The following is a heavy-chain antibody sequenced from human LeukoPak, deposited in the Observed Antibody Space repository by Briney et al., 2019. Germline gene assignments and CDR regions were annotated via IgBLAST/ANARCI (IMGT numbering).Heavy chain of an antibody. D-gene: IGHD1-7*01. CDR2: IRYDGSNK. V-gene: IGHV3-30*02. Sequence: GGSLRLSCSASGFTFSSYGLHWVRQAPGKGLEGVAFIRYDGSNKHYADSVNGRFTISRDKSKNTLYLQMNSLSADDTAVYYCAKEDNWHYGRAFDIWGQGTMVTVSS. CDR1: GFTFSSYG. J-gene: IGHJ3*02. CDR3: AKEDNWHYGRAFDI.